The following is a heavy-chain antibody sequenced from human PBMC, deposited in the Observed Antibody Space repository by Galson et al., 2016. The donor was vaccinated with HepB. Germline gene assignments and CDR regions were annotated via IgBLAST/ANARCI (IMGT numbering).Heavy chain of an antibody. J-gene: IGHJ5*02. V-gene: IGHV4-4*01. CDR2: VYHSGST. CDR3: ARVKWAVTTRSGWFVP. Sequence: EPLSLTCAVSGGSLSNNNWWIWVRQTPGMGLEWIGQVYHSGSTSYNPSLKSRVTISLDKSKNQFSLNLTSVTAADTAMYFCARVKWAVTTRSGWFVPWGQGTPVTVSS. D-gene: IGHD1-26*01. CDR1: GGSLSNNNW.